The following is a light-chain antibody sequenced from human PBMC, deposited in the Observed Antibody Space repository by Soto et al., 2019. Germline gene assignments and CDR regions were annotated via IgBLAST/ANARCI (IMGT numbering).Light chain of an antibody. CDR3: QQYHSFPYT. CDR1: QSIDSW. Sequence: DVQMTQSPSTLSASVRDRVTITCRASQSIDSWLAWYQQKPGKAPKLLIYKASSLESGVPSRFSGSGSGTEFTLTVSSLQPDDFATYYCQQYHSFPYTFGQGTNLEIK. J-gene: IGKJ2*01. V-gene: IGKV1-5*03. CDR2: KAS.